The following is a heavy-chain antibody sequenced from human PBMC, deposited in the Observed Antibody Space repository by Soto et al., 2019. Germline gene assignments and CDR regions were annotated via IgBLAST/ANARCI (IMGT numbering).Heavy chain of an antibody. CDR2: IYYSGST. D-gene: IGHD3-3*01. J-gene: IGHJ6*02. CDR1: GGSISSGDYY. V-gene: IGHV4-30-4*01. CDR3: AREIFDFWSGYPPRDYSYSGMDV. Sequence: PSETLSLTCTVSGGSISSGDYYWSWIRQPPGKGLEWIGYIYYSGSTYYNPSLKSRVTISVDTSKNQFSLKLSSVTAADTAVYYCAREIFDFWSGYPPRDYSYSGMDVRGQRDTVTVSS.